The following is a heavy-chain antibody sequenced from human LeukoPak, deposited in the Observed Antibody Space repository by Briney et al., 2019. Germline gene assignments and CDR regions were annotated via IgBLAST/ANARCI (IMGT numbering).Heavy chain of an antibody. Sequence: GGSLRLSCAASRFTFSDYYMVWIRQAPGKGLEWVSYISNSGSSTKYADSVKGRFTISRDNAENSLSLQMNSVRPEDTAVYYCARADRTSWFDYWGQGTLVTVSS. J-gene: IGHJ4*02. CDR1: RFTFSDYY. CDR2: ISNSGSST. V-gene: IGHV3-11*05. CDR3: ARADRTSWFDY. D-gene: IGHD2-2*01.